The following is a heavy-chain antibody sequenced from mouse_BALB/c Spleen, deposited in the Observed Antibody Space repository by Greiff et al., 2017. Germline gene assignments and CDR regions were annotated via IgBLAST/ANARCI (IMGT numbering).Heavy chain of an antibody. Sequence: LQESGAELARPGASVKLSCKASGYTFTSYWMQWVKQRPGQGLEWIGAIYPGDGDTRYTQKFKGKATLTADKSSSTAYMQLSSLASEDSAVYYCARVTTAYWGQGTLVTVSA. D-gene: IGHD1-2*01. CDR2: IYPGDGDT. V-gene: IGHV1-87*01. J-gene: IGHJ3*01. CDR3: ARVTTAY. CDR1: GYTFTSYW.